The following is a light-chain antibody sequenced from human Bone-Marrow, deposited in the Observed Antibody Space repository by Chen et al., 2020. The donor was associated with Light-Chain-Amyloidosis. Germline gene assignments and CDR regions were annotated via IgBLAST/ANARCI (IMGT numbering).Light chain of an antibody. CDR1: DLPTKY. J-gene: IGLJ2*01. Sequence: SYELTQPPSVSVSPGQTARITCSGDDLPTKYAYWYQQKPGQAPVLGIHRDTERPSGISERFSGSSSGTTATLTISGVQAEDEDDYHCQSADSSGTDEVIFGGGTKLTVL. V-gene: IGLV3-25*03. CDR2: RDT. CDR3: QSADSSGTDEVI.